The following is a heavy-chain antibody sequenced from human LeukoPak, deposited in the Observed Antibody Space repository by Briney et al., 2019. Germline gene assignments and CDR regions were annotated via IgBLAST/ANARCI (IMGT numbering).Heavy chain of an antibody. CDR1: GFTFSTYW. D-gene: IGHD1-26*01. J-gene: IGHJ4*02. V-gene: IGHV3-74*01. CDR2: IKSDGST. CDR3: AKESPYAVGGTGRVYYFDY. Sequence: GGSLRLSCAASGFTFSTYWMHWVRQAPGKGLVWVSRIKSDGSTNYADSVKGRFTISRDNAKNTVSLQMNSLRAEDTAIYYCAKESPYAVGGTGRVYYFDYWGQGTLVTVSS.